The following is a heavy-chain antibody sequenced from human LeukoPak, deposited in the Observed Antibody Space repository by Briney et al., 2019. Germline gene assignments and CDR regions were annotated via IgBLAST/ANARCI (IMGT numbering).Heavy chain of an antibody. CDR2: LYSGGDT. D-gene: IGHD1-26*01. V-gene: IGHV3-53*01. J-gene: IGHJ4*02. CDR3: ARAKVGAAGFFAY. CDR1: GFTVSSDY. Sequence: GGSLRLSCAASGFTVSSDYMSWVRQAPGKGLEWVSVLYSGGDTYYADSVKGRFSISRDNSKNTLYLEVKSLRADGTAVYYCARAKVGAAGFFAYWGQGTLVTVSS.